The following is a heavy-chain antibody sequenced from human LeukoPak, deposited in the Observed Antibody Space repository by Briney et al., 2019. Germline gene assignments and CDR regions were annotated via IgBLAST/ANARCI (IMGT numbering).Heavy chain of an antibody. D-gene: IGHD6-19*01. V-gene: IGHV3-33*01. CDR1: GFTFSSYG. CDR3: AREALGTVAGLGSAFDI. CDR2: IWYGGSDT. J-gene: IGHJ3*02. Sequence: GGSLRLSCATSGFTFSSYGMDWVRQAPGTGLEWVAVIWYGGSDTNYADSVKDRFTISRDNSNNTLYLKMNSLRAEDTAVYYCAREALGTVAGLGSAFDIWGQGTMVTVSS.